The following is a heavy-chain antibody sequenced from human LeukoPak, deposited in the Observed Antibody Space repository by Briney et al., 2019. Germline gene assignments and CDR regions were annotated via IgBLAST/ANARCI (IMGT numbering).Heavy chain of an antibody. CDR2: ISWNSGSI. CDR1: GFTFDDYA. D-gene: IGHD6-13*01. Sequence: GGSLRLSCAASGFTFDDYAMHWVRQAPGKGLEWVSGISWNSGSIGYADSVKGRFTISRDNAKNSLYLQMNSLRAEDTALYYCAKDLSSSWYNSYYYYGMDVWGQGTTVTVSS. V-gene: IGHV3-9*01. CDR3: AKDLSSSWYNSYYYYGMDV. J-gene: IGHJ6*02.